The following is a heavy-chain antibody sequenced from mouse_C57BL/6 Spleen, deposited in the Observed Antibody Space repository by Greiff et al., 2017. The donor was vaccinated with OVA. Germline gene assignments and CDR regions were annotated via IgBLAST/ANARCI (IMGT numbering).Heavy chain of an antibody. J-gene: IGHJ4*01. CDR1: GFTFSDYG. CDR2: ISSGSSTI. D-gene: IGHD2-5*01. Sequence: EVKVVESGGGLVKPGGSLKLSCAASGFTFSDYGMHWVRQAPEKGLEWVAYISSGSSTIYYADTVQGRFTISRDNAKNTLFLQMTSLRSEDTAMYYCARPGSNYVGYAMDYWGPGTSVTVSS. V-gene: IGHV5-17*01. CDR3: ARPGSNYVGYAMDY.